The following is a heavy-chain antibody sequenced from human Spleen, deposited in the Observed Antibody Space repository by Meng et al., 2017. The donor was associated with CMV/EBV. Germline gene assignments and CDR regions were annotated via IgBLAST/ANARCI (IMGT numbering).Heavy chain of an antibody. CDR1: GYPFRSYS. D-gene: IGHD4-23*01. V-gene: IGHV1-3*04. CDR3: ARGVGTLIIDY. J-gene: IGHJ4*02. CDR2: INTGNGNP. Sequence: SCKASGYPFRSYSIHWVRQAPGQRLEWMGWINTGNGNPKYSQKFHGRVTITRDTSASTAYMELSSLRSEDTAVYYCARGVGTLIIDYWGQGTLVTVSS.